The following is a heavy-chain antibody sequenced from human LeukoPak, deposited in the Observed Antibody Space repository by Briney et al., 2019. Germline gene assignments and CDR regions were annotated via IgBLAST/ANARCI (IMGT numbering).Heavy chain of an antibody. J-gene: IGHJ4*02. Sequence: GGTLRLSCAASGFTFSSYGMSWVRQAPGKGLEWVSAISGSGGSTYYADSVKGRFTISRDNSKNTLFLQMSSLRAEDTAVYYCAKGIAVAGRGALYYFDYWGQGTLVTVSS. CDR3: AKGIAVAGRGALYYFDY. D-gene: IGHD6-19*01. V-gene: IGHV3-23*01. CDR1: GFTFSSYG. CDR2: ISGSGGST.